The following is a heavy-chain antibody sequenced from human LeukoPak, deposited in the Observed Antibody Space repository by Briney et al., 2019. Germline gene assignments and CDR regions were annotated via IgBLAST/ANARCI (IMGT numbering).Heavy chain of an antibody. CDR3: ARQPDYGGNSDDY. CDR1: GYSFSNDW. V-gene: IGHV5-51*01. CDR2: IYPGDSDT. Sequence: GESLKISCKGSGYSFSNDWIGWVRQMPGKGLEWMGIIYPGDSDTRYSPSFQGQVTISADKSISTAYLQWSSLKASDTAMYYCARQPDYGGNSDDYWGQGTLVTVSS. J-gene: IGHJ4*02. D-gene: IGHD4-23*01.